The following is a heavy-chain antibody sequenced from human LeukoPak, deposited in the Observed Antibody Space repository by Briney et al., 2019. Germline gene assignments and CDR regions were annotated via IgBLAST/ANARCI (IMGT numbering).Heavy chain of an antibody. Sequence: GGSLRLSCAASGFTFNTYWMSWCRQAPGKGLQWLAHISQDRSEEYYVDSVKGRFTIARDNAENSLYLQMDSLRADDTAVYYCVRDPSRGYTYGYGDYWGHGTLVVVSS. D-gene: IGHD5-18*01. CDR3: VRDPSRGYTYGYGDY. J-gene: IGHJ4*01. CDR2: ISQDRSEE. V-gene: IGHV3-7*01. CDR1: GFTFNTYW.